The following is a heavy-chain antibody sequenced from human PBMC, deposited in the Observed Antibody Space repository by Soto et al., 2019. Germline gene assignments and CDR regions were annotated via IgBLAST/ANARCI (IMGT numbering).Heavy chain of an antibody. CDR3: ARMDIVVVPAAVNYYYCGMDV. CDR1: GYSFTSYW. J-gene: IGHJ6*02. V-gene: IGHV5-51*01. CDR2: IYPGDSDT. Sequence: GESLKISCKGSGYSFTSYWIGWVRQMPGKGLEWMGIIYPGDSDTRYSPSFQGQVTISADKSISTAYLQWSSLKASDTAMYYCARMDIVVVPAAVNYYYCGMDVWGQGTTVTVSS. D-gene: IGHD2-2*03.